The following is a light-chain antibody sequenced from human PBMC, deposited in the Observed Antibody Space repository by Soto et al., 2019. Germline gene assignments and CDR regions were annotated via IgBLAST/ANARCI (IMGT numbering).Light chain of an antibody. Sequence: EIVLTQSPGTLSLSPGERATLSCRASRCLSSSYVVWYQQKPGQAPRLLIYAASRRATGIPDRFSGSGSATEYTLTISRVEPEDSAVYYCQQQGTFGQGTKLEIK. CDR2: AAS. CDR1: RCLSSSY. J-gene: IGKJ2*01. V-gene: IGKV3-20*01. CDR3: QQQGT.